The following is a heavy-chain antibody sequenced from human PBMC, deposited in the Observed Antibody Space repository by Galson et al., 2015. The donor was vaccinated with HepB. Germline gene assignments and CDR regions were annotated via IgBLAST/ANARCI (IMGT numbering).Heavy chain of an antibody. CDR3: ARYSSGWYSHYYYGMDV. V-gene: IGHV1-69*13. CDR1: GGTFSSYA. CDR2: IIPIFGTA. D-gene: IGHD6-19*01. Sequence: SVKVSCKASGGTFSSYAISWVRQAPGQGLEWMGGIIPIFGTANYAQKFQGRVTITADESTSTAYMELSSLRSEDTAVYYCARYSSGWYSHYYYGMDVWGQGTTVTVSS. J-gene: IGHJ6*02.